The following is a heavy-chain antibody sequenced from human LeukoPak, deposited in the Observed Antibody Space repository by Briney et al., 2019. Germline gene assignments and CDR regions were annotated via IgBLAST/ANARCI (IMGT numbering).Heavy chain of an antibody. Sequence: SETLSPTCTVSGGSIRRHYWSWIRQPPGKGLEWIGYIYYSGSTNYNPSHKSRVTISVDTSKNQFSLKLSSVTAADTAVYYCAREIISGTQKIDAFDICGQRTMVTVSS. CDR2: IYYSGST. J-gene: IGHJ3*02. CDR1: GGSIRRHY. D-gene: IGHD6-13*01. V-gene: IGHV4-59*11. CDR3: AREIISGTQKIDAFDI.